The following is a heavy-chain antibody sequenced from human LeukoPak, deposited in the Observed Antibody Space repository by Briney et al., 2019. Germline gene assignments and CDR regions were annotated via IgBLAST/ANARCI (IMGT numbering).Heavy chain of an antibody. D-gene: IGHD2-2*01. J-gene: IGHJ4*02. CDR3: AKDRPRYCSSTSCYYFDY. Sequence: PGGSLRLSCVASGFTFSSYAMSWVRQAPGKGLEWVSAISGSGGSTYYADSVKGRFTISRDNSKNTLYLQMNSLRAEDTAVYYCAKDRPRYCSSTSCYYFDYWGQGTLVTVSS. CDR1: GFTFSSYA. CDR2: ISGSGGST. V-gene: IGHV3-23*01.